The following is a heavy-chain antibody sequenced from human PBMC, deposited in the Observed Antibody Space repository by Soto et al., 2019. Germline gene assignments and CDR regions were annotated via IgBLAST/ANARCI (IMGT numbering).Heavy chain of an antibody. D-gene: IGHD3-10*01. Sequence: TSETLSLTCTVSGGSISSGGYYWSWIRQHPGKGLEWIGYIYYSGSTYYNPSLKSRVTISVDTSKNQFSLKLSSVTAADTAVYYCARHLYGSGERFDPWGQGTLVTVSS. J-gene: IGHJ5*02. CDR1: GGSISSGGYY. CDR3: ARHLYGSGERFDP. V-gene: IGHV4-31*03. CDR2: IYYSGST.